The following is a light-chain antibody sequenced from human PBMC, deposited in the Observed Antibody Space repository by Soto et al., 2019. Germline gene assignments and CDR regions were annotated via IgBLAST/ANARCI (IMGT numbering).Light chain of an antibody. CDR2: LNSDGSH. Sequence: QPVPTQSPSASASLGASVKLTCTLSSGHSSYAIAWLQQQPEEGPRYLMKLNSDGSHSKGDGIPDRFSGSSSGAERYLTISSLQSEDEADYYCQTWGTGFRIFGGGTKLTVL. CDR3: QTWGTGFRI. CDR1: SGHSSYA. V-gene: IGLV4-69*01. J-gene: IGLJ2*01.